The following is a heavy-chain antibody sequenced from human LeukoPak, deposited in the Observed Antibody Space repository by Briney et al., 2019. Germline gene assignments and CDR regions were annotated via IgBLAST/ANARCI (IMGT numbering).Heavy chain of an antibody. CDR3: ARGGIAVASFDY. J-gene: IGHJ4*02. CDR1: GDSISSSNYY. Sequence: PSETLSLTCTVSGDSISSSNYYWGWIRQSPGKGLEWIGSIYYSGVTYYYPSLKGRVTISGDTSKNQFSLKLSSVTAADTAVYYCARGGIAVASFDYWGQGTLVTVSS. V-gene: IGHV4-39*02. D-gene: IGHD6-19*01. CDR2: IYYSGVT.